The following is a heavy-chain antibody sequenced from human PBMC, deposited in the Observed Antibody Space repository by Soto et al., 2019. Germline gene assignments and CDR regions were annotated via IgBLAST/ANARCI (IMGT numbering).Heavy chain of an antibody. CDR3: AKDRDGAAAGPTKFYGMDV. Sequence: EVQLLESGGGLAQPGGSPRLSCAASGFTFSSYAMSWVRQAPGKGLEWVSVISGSGDSTYYADSVRGRFTISRDNSKNTLYLQMNSLRAEDTAVYYCAKDRDGAAAGPTKFYGMDVWGQGTTVTVSS. CDR1: GFTFSSYA. D-gene: IGHD6-13*01. CDR2: ISGSGDST. V-gene: IGHV3-23*01. J-gene: IGHJ6*02.